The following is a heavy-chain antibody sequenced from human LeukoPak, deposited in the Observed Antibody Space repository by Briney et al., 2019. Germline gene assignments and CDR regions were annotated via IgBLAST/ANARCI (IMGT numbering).Heavy chain of an antibody. V-gene: IGHV5-10-1*01. CDR1: GYCFSTYW. CDR2: IDPRDSYT. Sequence: GESLQISSKGSGYCFSTYWINWERRRPGKGLEWMGKIDPRDSYTKYSPSFEGHVTISTDKSISTAYLQWGSLKASDTAMYYCTRTLDQDFWGQGTLVTVSS. D-gene: IGHD2-2*01. J-gene: IGHJ4*02. CDR3: TRTLDQDF.